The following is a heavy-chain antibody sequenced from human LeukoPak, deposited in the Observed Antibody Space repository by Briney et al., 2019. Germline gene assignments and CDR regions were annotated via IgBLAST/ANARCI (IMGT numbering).Heavy chain of an antibody. CDR2: ISWNSGSI. D-gene: IGHD6-19*01. CDR3: AKELAAVAGIAY. J-gene: IGHJ4*02. CDR1: GFTFDNYA. Sequence: GRSLRLSCAASGFTFDNYAMHWVRQAPGKGLEWASGISWNSGSIGYADSVKGRFTISRDNAKNSLYLQMNSLRAEDTALYYCAKELAAVAGIAYWGQGTLVTVSS. V-gene: IGHV3-9*01.